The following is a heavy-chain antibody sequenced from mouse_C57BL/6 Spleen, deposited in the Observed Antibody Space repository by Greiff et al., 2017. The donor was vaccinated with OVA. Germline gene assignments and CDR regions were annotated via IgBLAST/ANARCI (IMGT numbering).Heavy chain of an antibody. CDR2: ISNGGGST. Sequence: EVKVEESGGGLVQPGGSLKLSCAASGFTFSDYYMYWVRQTPEKRLEWVAYISNGGGSTYYPDTVKGRFTISRDNAKNTLYLQMSRLKSEDTAMYYCARRSYAYAMDYWGQGTSVTVSS. V-gene: IGHV5-12*01. J-gene: IGHJ4*01. D-gene: IGHD1-1*01. CDR3: ARRSYAYAMDY. CDR1: GFTFSDYY.